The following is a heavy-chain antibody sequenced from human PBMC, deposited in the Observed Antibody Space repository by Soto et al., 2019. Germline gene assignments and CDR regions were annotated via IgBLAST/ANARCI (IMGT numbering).Heavy chain of an antibody. CDR2: IDSGDGTT. J-gene: IGHJ4*02. CDR3: VRPYYSSSWFPFDR. V-gene: IGHV3-11*01. CDR1: GFDFGDYY. D-gene: IGHD6-13*01. Sequence: PGGSLRISCTGSGFDFGDYYMSWIRQAPGKGLESVSYIDSGDGTTYYTDSAKGRFTISRDNAKKTVYLQMSSLRVEDTALYYCVRPYYSSSWFPFDRWGQGTLVTVSS.